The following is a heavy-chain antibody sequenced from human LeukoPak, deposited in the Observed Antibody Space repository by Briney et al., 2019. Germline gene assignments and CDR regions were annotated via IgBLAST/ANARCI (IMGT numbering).Heavy chain of an antibody. Sequence: GASVKVSCKASGYTFTGYYMHWVQQAPGQGLEWMGRINPNSGGTNYAQKFQGRVTMTRDTSISTAYMELSRLRSDDTAVYYCARGGPRPYYYYYMDVWGKGTTVTVSS. CDR3: ARGGPRPYYYYYMDV. CDR1: GYTFTGYY. D-gene: IGHD3-10*01. CDR2: INPNSGGT. V-gene: IGHV1-2*06. J-gene: IGHJ6*03.